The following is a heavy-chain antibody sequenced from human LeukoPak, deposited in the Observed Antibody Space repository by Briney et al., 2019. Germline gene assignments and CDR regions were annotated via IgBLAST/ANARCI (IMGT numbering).Heavy chain of an antibody. CDR1: GFTFRSHA. D-gene: IGHD1-26*01. CDR3: AKDVGKWESLHFFDY. Sequence: GGSLRLSCVGSGFTFRSHAMSWVRQAPEKGLEFVSGIYENGGITYYADSVKGRFSISRDNSKNTLYLQMDSLRGEDTAVYYCAKDVGKWESLHFFDYWGQGTLVTVSS. J-gene: IGHJ4*02. V-gene: IGHV3-23*01. CDR2: IYENGGIT.